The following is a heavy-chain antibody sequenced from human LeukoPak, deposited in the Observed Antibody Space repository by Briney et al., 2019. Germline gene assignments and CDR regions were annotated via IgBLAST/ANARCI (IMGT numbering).Heavy chain of an antibody. CDR1: GGSFSGYY. CDR3: ARGVSVAGYYHFDY. D-gene: IGHD3-9*01. J-gene: IGHJ4*02. CDR2: INHSGST. Sequence: SETLSLTCAVYGGSFSGYYWSWIRQPPGKGLEWIGEINHSGSTNYNPSFKSRVTISVDTSKNQFSMKMNSVTAADTAVYYCARGVSVAGYYHFDYWGQGTLVTVSS. V-gene: IGHV4-34*01.